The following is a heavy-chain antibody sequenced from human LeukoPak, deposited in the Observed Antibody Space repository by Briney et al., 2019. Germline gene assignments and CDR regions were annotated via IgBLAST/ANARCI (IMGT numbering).Heavy chain of an antibody. CDR1: GGSVSSGGSY. CDR3: ARGSAWYFIY. J-gene: IGHJ4*02. D-gene: IGHD6-19*01. Sequence: SETLSLTCTVSGGSVSSGGSYWSWIRQPPGKGLEWLGYIYHNGNTNFNPSLESRITISVDTSKNQFSLKLSSVTAADTALYYCARGSAWYFIYWGQGTLVTVSS. V-gene: IGHV4-61*08. CDR2: IYHNGNT.